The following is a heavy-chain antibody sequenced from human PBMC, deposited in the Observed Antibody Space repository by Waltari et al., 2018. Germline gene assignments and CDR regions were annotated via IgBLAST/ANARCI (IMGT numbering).Heavy chain of an antibody. V-gene: IGHV4-34*01. CDR1: GGSFSGYY. J-gene: IGHJ4*02. CDR3: ARGGIVATRGFDY. Sequence: QVQLQQWGAGLLKPSETLSLTCAVYGGSFSGYYWSWIRQPPGKGLEWIGEINHSGSTNYNPALKSRVTISVDTSKNQFSLKLSSVTAADTAVYYCARGGIVATRGFDYWGQGTLVTVSS. D-gene: IGHD5-12*01. CDR2: INHSGST.